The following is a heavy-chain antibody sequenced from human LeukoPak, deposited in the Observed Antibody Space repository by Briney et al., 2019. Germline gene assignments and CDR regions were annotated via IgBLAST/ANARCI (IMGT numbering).Heavy chain of an antibody. CDR3: ARGVYYGSGSYYNYYFDY. CDR2: INHSGST. J-gene: IGHJ4*02. CDR1: GGSFSGYY. Sequence: SETLSLTCAVDGGSFSGYYWSWIRQPPGKGLEWIGEINHSGSTNYNPSLKSRVTISVDTSKNQFSLKLSSVTAADTAVYYCARGVYYGSGSYYNYYFDYWGQGTLVTVSS. D-gene: IGHD3-10*01. V-gene: IGHV4-34*01.